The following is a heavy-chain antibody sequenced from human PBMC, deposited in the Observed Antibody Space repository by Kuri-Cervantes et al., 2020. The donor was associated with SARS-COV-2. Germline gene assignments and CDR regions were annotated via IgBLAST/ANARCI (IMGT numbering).Heavy chain of an antibody. CDR3: ARGGTTVPTSGAFDF. D-gene: IGHD4-17*01. J-gene: IGHJ3*01. CDR1: GGSFSGYY. Sequence: SEPLSPTCAVYGGSFSGYYWSWVRQHPGRGPEWIGYVYYNGNTFYSPSLKSRVTMSIDTSRNQFSLRLSSVTAADTAVYYCARGGTTVPTSGAFDFWGQGTLVTVSS. CDR2: VYYNGNT. V-gene: IGHV4-31*11.